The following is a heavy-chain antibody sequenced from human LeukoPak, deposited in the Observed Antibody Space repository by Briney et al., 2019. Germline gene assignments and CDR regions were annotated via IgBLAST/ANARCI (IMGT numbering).Heavy chain of an antibody. CDR3: ARDHAAAAGTLYWFDP. CDR1: GGSFSGYY. CDR2: INHSGST. Sequence: PSETLSLTCAVYGGSFSGYYWSWIRQTPGKGLEWIGEINHSGSTNYNPSLKSRVTISVDTSKNQFSLKLSSVTAADTAVYYCARDHAAAAGTLYWFDPWGQGTLVTVSS. D-gene: IGHD6-13*01. V-gene: IGHV4-34*01. J-gene: IGHJ5*02.